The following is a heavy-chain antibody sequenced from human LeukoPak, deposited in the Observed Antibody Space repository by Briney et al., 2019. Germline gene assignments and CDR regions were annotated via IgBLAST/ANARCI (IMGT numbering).Heavy chain of an antibody. CDR3: ARVPDIVVVPAVGWVD. D-gene: IGHD2-2*01. V-gene: IGHV1-69*13. J-gene: IGHJ4*02. Sequence: SVKVSCKASGYTFTGYYMHWVRQAPGQGLEWMGGIIPIFGTANYAQKFQGRVTITADESTSTAYMELSSLRSEDTAVYYCARVPDIVVVPAVGWVDWGQGTLVTVSS. CDR1: GYTFTGYY. CDR2: IIPIFGTA.